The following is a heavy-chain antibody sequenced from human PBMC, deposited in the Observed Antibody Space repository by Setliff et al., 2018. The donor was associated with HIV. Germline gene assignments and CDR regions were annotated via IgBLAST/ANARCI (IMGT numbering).Heavy chain of an antibody. CDR1: GFTFSSYW. CDR3: AKVPGMVGATSVRGY. D-gene: IGHD1-26*01. J-gene: IGHJ4*02. Sequence: PGGSLRLSCAASGFTFSSYWMHWVRQAPGKGLVWVSRINSDGSSTSYADSVKGRFTISRDNSKNTLYLQMNSLRAKDTAVYYCAKVPGMVGATSVRGYWGQGTLVTGLL. V-gene: IGHV3-74*01. CDR2: INSDGSST.